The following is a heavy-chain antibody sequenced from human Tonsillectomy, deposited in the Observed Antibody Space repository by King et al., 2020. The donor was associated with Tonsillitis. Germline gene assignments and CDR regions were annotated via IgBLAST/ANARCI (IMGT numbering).Heavy chain of an antibody. CDR2: ISVSRRTT. CDR3: ARSLDWGSPRGGFDS. CDR1: KFTFSDFS. V-gene: IGHV3-48*01. J-gene: IGHJ4*02. Sequence: VQLVESGGGLVQPGGSLRLSCAASKFTFSDFSMQWVRQAPGKGLEWVSFISVSRRTTYYADSVKGRFNISRDNAKNSLYLQMNSLRAEDTAVYYCARSLDWGSPRGGFDSWGQGTLVTVSS. D-gene: IGHD3/OR15-3a*01.